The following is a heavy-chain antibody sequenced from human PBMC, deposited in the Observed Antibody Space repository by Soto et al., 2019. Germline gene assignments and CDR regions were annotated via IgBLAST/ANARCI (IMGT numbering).Heavy chain of an antibody. D-gene: IGHD6-19*01. V-gene: IGHV4-59*01. CDR3: SRSEAGWLYF. CDR1: GVSIISYY. J-gene: IGHJ4*02. CDR2: IYYSGST. Sequence: SETLSLTCTVSGVSIISYYWSWILQPPWKGLEWIGYIYYSGSTNYNPSLKSRVTISVDTSKNQFSLKLSSVTAADTAVYYCSRSEAGWLYFRGQGTLVTVSS.